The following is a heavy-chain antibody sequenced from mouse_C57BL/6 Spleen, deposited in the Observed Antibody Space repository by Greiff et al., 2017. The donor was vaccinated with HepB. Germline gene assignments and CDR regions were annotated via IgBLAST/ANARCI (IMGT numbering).Heavy chain of an antibody. Sequence: QVQLQQPGAELVKPGASVKLSCKASGYTFTSYWMQWVKQRPGQGLEWIGEIDPSDSYTNYNQKFKGKATLTVDTSSSTAYMQLSSLTSEDSAVYYCARLVTTVVATRAMDYWGQGTSVTVSS. CDR3: ARLVTTVVATRAMDY. CDR2: IDPSDSYT. D-gene: IGHD1-1*01. CDR1: GYTFTSYW. V-gene: IGHV1-50*01. J-gene: IGHJ4*01.